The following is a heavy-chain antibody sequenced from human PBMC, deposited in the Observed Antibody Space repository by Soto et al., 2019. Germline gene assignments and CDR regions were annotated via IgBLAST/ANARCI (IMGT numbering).Heavy chain of an antibody. CDR2: INPNSGGT. CDR3: ARVATPSYYYDSSGYYGAGWYFDL. V-gene: IGHV1-2*04. D-gene: IGHD3-22*01. J-gene: IGHJ2*01. Sequence: QVQLVQSGAEVKKPGASVKVSCKASGYTFTGYYMHWVRQAPGQGLEWMGWINPNSGGTNYAQKFQGWVTMTRDPSISTAYMELSRLRSDDTAVYYCARVATPSYYYDSSGYYGAGWYFDLWGRGTLVTVSS. CDR1: GYTFTGYY.